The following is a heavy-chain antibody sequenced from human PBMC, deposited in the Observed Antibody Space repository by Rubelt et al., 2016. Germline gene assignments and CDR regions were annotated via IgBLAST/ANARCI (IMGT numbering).Heavy chain of an antibody. V-gene: IGHV4-59*01. CDR2: ISSGGST. J-gene: IGHJ4*02. CDR1: GGSISTYY. D-gene: IGHD4-23*01. Sequence: QVQLQESGPGLVKPSETLSLTCTVSGGSISTYYWSWLRQPPGKGLEWIGYISSGGSTNYNPPLKSRVTISLHTSKNQFSRRLTAVTSTDTAVYYCAREHGGNTPPYYFDYWGKGILLTVSS. CDR3: AREHGGNTPPYYFDY.